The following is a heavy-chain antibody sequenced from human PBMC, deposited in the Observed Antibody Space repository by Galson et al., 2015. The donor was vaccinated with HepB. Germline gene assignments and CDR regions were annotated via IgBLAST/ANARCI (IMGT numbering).Heavy chain of an antibody. CDR1: GYTLTGLS. CDR3: ATDDSTGGYWYFDL. Sequence: SVKVSCKVSGYTLTGLSMRWVRQAPGKGLEWMGGFDPEDGETIYAQKFQGRVTMTEDTSTDTAYMELSSLRSEDTAVYYCATDDSTGGYWYFDLWGRGTLVTVSS. J-gene: IGHJ2*01. CDR2: FDPEDGET. V-gene: IGHV1-24*01. D-gene: IGHD3-16*01.